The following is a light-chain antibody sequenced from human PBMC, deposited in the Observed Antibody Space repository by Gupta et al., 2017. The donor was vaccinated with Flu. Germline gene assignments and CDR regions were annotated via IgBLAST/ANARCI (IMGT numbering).Light chain of an antibody. CDR3: EAWDDSLNGHYV. Sequence: QSVLAQPPSASATPGQRVTISCSGSSSNIGSNNVNWYQQVSGTAPNLLIYGNSQRHSGVPDRFSGSKSGTSAALAISGLQSEEEADYYCEAWDDSLNGHYVFGTGTKVTAL. CDR1: SSNIGSNN. J-gene: IGLJ1*01. V-gene: IGLV1-44*01. CDR2: GNS.